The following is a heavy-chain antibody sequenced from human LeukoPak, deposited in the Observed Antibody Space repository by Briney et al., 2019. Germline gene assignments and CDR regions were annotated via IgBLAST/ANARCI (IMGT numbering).Heavy chain of an antibody. Sequence: SETLSLTCGVYGGSFSGYYWSWIRQPPGKGLEWIGEINDSGSTNYNPSLKSRATISADTSKNQFSLNLSSVTAADTAVYYCAGGVTIVRGTSKHFDYWGQGTLVTVSS. J-gene: IGHJ4*02. V-gene: IGHV4-34*01. CDR2: INDSGST. D-gene: IGHD3-10*01. CDR3: AGGVTIVRGTSKHFDY. CDR1: GGSFSGYY.